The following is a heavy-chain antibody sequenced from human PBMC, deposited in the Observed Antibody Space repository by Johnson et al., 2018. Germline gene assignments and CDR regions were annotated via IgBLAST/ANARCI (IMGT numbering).Heavy chain of an antibody. Sequence: QVQLQESGPGLVKPSETXSLTCTVSGGSISSYYWSWIRQPPGKGLEWIGYIYYSGSTNYNPSLKSRVTISVDTSKNQFSLKLSSVTAADTAVYYCARDRVAAALDVWGKGTTVTVSS. D-gene: IGHD6-13*01. CDR1: GGSISSYY. CDR3: ARDRVAAALDV. V-gene: IGHV4-59*01. J-gene: IGHJ6*04. CDR2: IYYSGST.